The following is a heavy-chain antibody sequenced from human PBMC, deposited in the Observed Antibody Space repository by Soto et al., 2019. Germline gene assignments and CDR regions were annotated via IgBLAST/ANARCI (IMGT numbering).Heavy chain of an antibody. CDR3: AKSPEWLNRYFDY. CDR2: ITANSGST. Sequence: EMQLLESGGGLVQPGGSLRLSCAASGFTFSSYAMVWVRQAPGKGLEWVSTITANSGSTAYGDSVKGRFTISRDNSKSTLYLQMNSLRVEDTAAYYCAKSPEWLNRYFDYWGQGTLVTVSS. D-gene: IGHD5-12*01. J-gene: IGHJ4*02. V-gene: IGHV3-23*01. CDR1: GFTFSSYA.